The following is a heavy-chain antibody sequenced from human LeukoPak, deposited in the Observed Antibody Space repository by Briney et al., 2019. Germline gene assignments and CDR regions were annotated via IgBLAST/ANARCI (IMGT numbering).Heavy chain of an antibody. D-gene: IGHD5-24*01. J-gene: IGHJ5*02. Sequence: GASVKVSCKASGYTFTSYYMHWVRQAPGQGFEWMGIINPSGGSTSYAQKFQGRVTMTRDTSTSTVYMELSSLRSDDTAVYYCAREALVGDGYNQNPNWFDPWGQGTLVTVSS. CDR2: INPSGGST. V-gene: IGHV1-46*01. CDR3: AREALVGDGYNQNPNWFDP. CDR1: GYTFTSYY.